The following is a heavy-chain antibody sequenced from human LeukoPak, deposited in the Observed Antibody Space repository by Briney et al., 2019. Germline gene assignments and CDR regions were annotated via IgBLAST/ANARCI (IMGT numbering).Heavy chain of an antibody. J-gene: IGHJ3*02. D-gene: IGHD1-26*01. Sequence: PGGSLRLSCAASGFAFSSFGMSWVRQAPGKGPEWVSVISASGGNAYYADSVKGRFSISRDNSKNTLYLQMSSLRVEDTAVYYCAREEHAFDIWGQGTLVAVSS. V-gene: IGHV3-23*01. CDR1: GFAFSSFG. CDR3: AREEHAFDI. CDR2: ISASGGNA.